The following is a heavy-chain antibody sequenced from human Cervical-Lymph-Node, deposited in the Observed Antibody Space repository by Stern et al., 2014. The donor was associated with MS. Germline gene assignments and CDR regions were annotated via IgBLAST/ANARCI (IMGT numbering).Heavy chain of an antibody. CDR3: ARGSWLGTGDDYYYYFGMDV. J-gene: IGHJ6*02. D-gene: IGHD3-22*01. CDR1: GFSFNTYS. V-gene: IGHV3-48*01. Sequence: EVQLVESGGGLVQPGGSLRLSCTASGFSFNTYSINWVRQAPGKGLEWVSYIRSSSSSIYYADSVKGRFTISRDNVKNSLYLQMNSLRAEDTAVYYCARGSWLGTGDDYYYYFGMDVWGQGTTVTVSS. CDR2: IRSSSSSI.